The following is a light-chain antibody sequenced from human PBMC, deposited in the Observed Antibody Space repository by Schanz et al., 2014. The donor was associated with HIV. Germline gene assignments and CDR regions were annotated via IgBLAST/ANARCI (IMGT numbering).Light chain of an antibody. Sequence: QSVLTQPPSASATPGQRVIISCSGSSSNIGSNTINWYQQLPGTAPKLLIYSNDQRPSGVPDRFSGSKSGTSASLAISGLQSADEAEYYCAAWDDSLKGVVFGGGTKLTVL. CDR2: SND. CDR3: AAWDDSLKGVV. V-gene: IGLV1-44*01. J-gene: IGLJ2*01. CDR1: SSNIGSNT.